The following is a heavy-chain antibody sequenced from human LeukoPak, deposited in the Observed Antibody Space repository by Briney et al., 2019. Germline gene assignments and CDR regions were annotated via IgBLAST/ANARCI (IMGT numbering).Heavy chain of an antibody. CDR1: GYTFTSFG. CDR2: IGAYSGDT. D-gene: IGHD2-15*01. CDR3: TRDHCSGDNCPSFDY. V-gene: IGHV1-18*04. J-gene: IGHJ4*02. Sequence: GASVKVSCKPSGYTFTSFGISWVRQAPGQGLEWMGWIGAYSGDTNYAQKFQGRVTMTTDTSTSTAYMDLRSLRSDDTAVYYCTRDHCSGDNCPSFDYWGQGTLVTVSS.